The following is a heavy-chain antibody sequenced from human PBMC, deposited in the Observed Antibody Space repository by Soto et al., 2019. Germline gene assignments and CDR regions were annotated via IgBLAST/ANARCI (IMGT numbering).Heavy chain of an antibody. V-gene: IGHV5-51*01. CDR2: IYPGDSDT. D-gene: IGHD3-9*01. CDR3: ARTTYYDILTGYYPLAFDI. J-gene: IGHJ3*02. Sequence: PGESLKISCKGSGYSFTSCWIGWVRQMPGKSLDWMWIIYPGDSDTRYSPSFQGQVTISADKSISTAYLQWSSLKASDTAMYYCARTTYYDILTGYYPLAFDIWGQGTMVTVS. CDR1: GYSFTSCW.